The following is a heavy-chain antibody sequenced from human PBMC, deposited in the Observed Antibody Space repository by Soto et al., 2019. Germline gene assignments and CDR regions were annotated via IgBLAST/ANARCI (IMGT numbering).Heavy chain of an antibody. CDR3: ASSVGYSGYDSDFDY. D-gene: IGHD5-12*01. CDR1: GGSISSYY. CDR2: IYYSGST. Sequence: SETLSLACTVSGGSISSYYWSWIRQPPGKGLEWIGYIYYSGSTNYNPSLKSRVTISVDTSKNQFSLKLSSVTAADTAVYYCASSVGYSGYDSDFDYWGQGTLVTVSS. J-gene: IGHJ4*02. V-gene: IGHV4-59*01.